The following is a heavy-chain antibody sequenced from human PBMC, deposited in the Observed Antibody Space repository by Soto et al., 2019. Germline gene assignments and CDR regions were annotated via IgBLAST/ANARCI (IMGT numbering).Heavy chain of an antibody. J-gene: IGHJ6*02. CDR2: INPNSGGT. CDR3: ARGLIPEYSGPYYYYGMDV. V-gene: IGHV1-2*02. CDR1: GYTFTGYY. Sequence: ASVKVSCKASGYTFTGYYMHWVRQAPGQGLEWMGWINPNSGGTNYAQKFQGRVTMTRDTSISTAYMELSRLRSDDTAVYYCARGLIPEYSGPYYYYGMDVWGQGTTVTVSS. D-gene: IGHD5-12*01.